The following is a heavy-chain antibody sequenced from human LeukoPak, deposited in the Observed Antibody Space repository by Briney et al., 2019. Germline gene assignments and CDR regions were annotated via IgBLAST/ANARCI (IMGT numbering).Heavy chain of an antibody. CDR2: IKQDGSEK. Sequence: GGALLLSCSASGFPLSSYLMRWVPRARGRGVEWVANIKQDGSEKYYVDSVKGRFTISRDNAKNSLYLQMNSLRAEDTAVYYCARDLGWYSGYARQVRFDYWGQGTLVTVSS. CDR1: GFPLSSYL. D-gene: IGHD5-12*01. CDR3: ARDLGWYSGYARQVRFDY. J-gene: IGHJ4*02. V-gene: IGHV3-7*01.